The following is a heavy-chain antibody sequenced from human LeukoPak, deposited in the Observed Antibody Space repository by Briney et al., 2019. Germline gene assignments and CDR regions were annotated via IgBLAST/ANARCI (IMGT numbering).Heavy chain of an antibody. J-gene: IGHJ4*02. CDR2: ISSSSSYT. CDR3: AKTRLARYYYGSGSTGAFDY. V-gene: IGHV3-11*06. D-gene: IGHD3-10*01. CDR1: GFTFRDHY. Sequence: GGSLRLSCAASGFTFRDHYMSWIRQAPGKGLEWVSYISSSSSYTNYADSVKGRFTISRDNAKNSLYLQMNSLRAEDTAVYYCAKTRLARYYYGSGSTGAFDYWGQGTLVTVSS.